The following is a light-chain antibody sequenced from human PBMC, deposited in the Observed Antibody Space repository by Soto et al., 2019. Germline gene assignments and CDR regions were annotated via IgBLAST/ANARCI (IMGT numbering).Light chain of an antibody. J-gene: IGKJ3*01. CDR1: QSVSSN. CDR3: QQNKNWPFT. Sequence: EIVMTQSPATLSVSPGERATLSCRASQSVSSNLAWYQQKPGQAPRLLIYGSYIRATGIPARFSGSGSGTAFALTISSLQSEDFAVCYCQQNKNWPFTFGPGTKVDI. CDR2: GSY. V-gene: IGKV3-15*01.